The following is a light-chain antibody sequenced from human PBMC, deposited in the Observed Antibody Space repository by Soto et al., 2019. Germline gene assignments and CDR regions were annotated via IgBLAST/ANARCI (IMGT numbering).Light chain of an antibody. CDR2: EAS. CDR3: QHYNSYSPA. J-gene: IGKJ1*01. CDR1: QSINNW. V-gene: IGKV1-5*03. Sequence: DIQMTQSPSTLSASVGDRVTITCRASQSINNWLAWYQQKPGKAPKLLLYEASGLESGVPSRFSGSGSGTEFTLTGSSLQPNDFATYYGQHYNSYSPAFGQGTKVEIK.